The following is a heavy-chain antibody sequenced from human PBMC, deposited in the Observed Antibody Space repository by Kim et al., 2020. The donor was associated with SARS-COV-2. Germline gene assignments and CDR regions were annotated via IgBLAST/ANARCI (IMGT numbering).Heavy chain of an antibody. V-gene: IGHV3-49*04. CDR3: TIDRTTESNPAAFDI. CDR2: ISSKTYGGTT. CDR1: GFTFGDYA. Sequence: GGSLRLSCSTSGFTFGDYAMSWVRQAPGKGLERVGFISSKTYGGTTKYAASVTGRFTISRDDSISIAYLQMSSLKTPVTAVYYCTIDRTTESNPAAFDI. D-gene: IGHD4-17*01. J-gene: IGHJ3*02.